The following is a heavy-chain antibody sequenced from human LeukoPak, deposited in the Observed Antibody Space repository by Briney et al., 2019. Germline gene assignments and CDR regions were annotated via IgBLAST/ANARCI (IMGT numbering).Heavy chain of an antibody. J-gene: IGHJ4*02. CDR2: IIPIFGTA. CDR1: GGTFSSYA. CDR3: ARGHRTVAGTYDY. V-gene: IGHV1-69*13. D-gene: IGHD6-19*01. Sequence: SVKVSCKASGGTFSSYAISWVRQAPGQGLEWMGGIIPIFGTANYAQKFQGRVTITADESTSTAYMELSSLRSEDTAVYYCARGHRTVAGTYDYWGQGTLVTVSS.